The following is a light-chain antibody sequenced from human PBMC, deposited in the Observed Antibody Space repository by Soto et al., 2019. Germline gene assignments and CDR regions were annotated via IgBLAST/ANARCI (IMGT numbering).Light chain of an antibody. CDR3: QRYDSAPQT. CDR1: QVIANY. Sequence: DIQMTQSPSSLSASVGDRVTITCRASQVIANYLAWCQQKPGEVPKLLIYAASTLQSGVPSRFGGSGSGTDFTLTISGLQPEDVATYYCQRYDSAPQTFGHGTKVLI. J-gene: IGKJ1*01. CDR2: AAS. V-gene: IGKV1-27*01.